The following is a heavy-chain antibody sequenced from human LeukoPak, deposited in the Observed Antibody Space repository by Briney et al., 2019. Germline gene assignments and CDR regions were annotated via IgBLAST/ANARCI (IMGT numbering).Heavy chain of an antibody. D-gene: IGHD6-13*01. V-gene: IGHV3-23*01. CDR1: GFTFSSYA. Sequence: GGSLRLSCAASGFTFSSYAMNWVRQAPRKRLEWVSGTSGSGDTTYYTDSVKGRFTISRDNSKNTLYLQMNSLRAEDTAVYYCAKGYTSNWYFFDYWGQGTLVTISS. CDR2: TSGSGDTT. J-gene: IGHJ4*02. CDR3: AKGYTSNWYFFDY.